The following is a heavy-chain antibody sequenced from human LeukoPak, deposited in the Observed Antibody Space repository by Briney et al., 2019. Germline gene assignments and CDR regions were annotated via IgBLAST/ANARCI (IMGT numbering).Heavy chain of an antibody. CDR3: ARGWGPEFDY. J-gene: IGHJ4*02. CDR2: INHSGST. D-gene: IGHD3-16*01. Sequence: PSETLSLTCAVYGGSFSGYYWSWIRQPPGKGLEWIGEINHSGSTNYNPSLKSRVTISVDTSKNQFSLKLSSVTAADTAVYHCARGWGPEFDYWGQGTLVTVSS. V-gene: IGHV4-34*01. CDR1: GGSFSGYY.